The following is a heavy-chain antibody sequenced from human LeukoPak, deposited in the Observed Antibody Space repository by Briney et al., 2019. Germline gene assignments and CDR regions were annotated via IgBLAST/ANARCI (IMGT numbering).Heavy chain of an antibody. Sequence: PGGSLRLSCVVSGFIFSNYWMNWVRQAPGKGLEWVANIKHDGSEKYYVDSVQGRFSISRDNAKKSLYLQMNSLRAEDTAVYYCARALSHCLDYWGQGTLVTVSS. CDR1: GFIFSNYW. J-gene: IGHJ4*02. CDR3: ARALSHCLDY. D-gene: IGHD3-16*01. V-gene: IGHV3-7*01. CDR2: IKHDGSEK.